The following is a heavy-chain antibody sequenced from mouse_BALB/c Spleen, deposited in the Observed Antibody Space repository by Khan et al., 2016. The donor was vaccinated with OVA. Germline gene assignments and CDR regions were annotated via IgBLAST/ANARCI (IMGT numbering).Heavy chain of an antibody. Sequence: QIQLVQSGPELKKPGETVKISCKASGYTFTNYGMNWVKQAPGKGLKWMGWINTYTGEPTYADDFKGRFAFSLETSANTAYLQINNLKNEDTAIEFCARSASYWFFDVWGAGTTVTVAS. D-gene: IGHD6-1*01. CDR1: GYTFTNYG. J-gene: IGHJ1*01. V-gene: IGHV9-3-1*01. CDR2: INTYTGEP. CDR3: ARSASYWFFDV.